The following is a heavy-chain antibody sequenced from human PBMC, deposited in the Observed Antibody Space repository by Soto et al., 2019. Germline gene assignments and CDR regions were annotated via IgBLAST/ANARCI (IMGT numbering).Heavy chain of an antibody. CDR2: ISAYDGNT. V-gene: IGHV1-18*01. CDR1: GYTFTSYG. D-gene: IGHD1-1*01. Sequence: QVQQVQSGAEVKRPGASAKVSCKASGYTFTSYGISWVRQAPGQGLEWMGWISAYDGNTNYAQRFQGRVTMTTDTSTSTAYMELRRLRSDDTAVYYCARHNSQWPNWFDPWGQGTLVTVSS. J-gene: IGHJ5*02. CDR3: ARHNSQWPNWFDP.